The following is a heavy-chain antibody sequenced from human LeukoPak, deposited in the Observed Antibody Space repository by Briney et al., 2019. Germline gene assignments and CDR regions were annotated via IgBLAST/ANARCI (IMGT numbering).Heavy chain of an antibody. CDR1: GGSISSSSYY. Sequence: SETLSLTCTVSGGSISSSSYYWGWIRQPPGKGLEWIGSIYYSGSTYYNPSLKSRVTISVDTSKNQFSLKLSSVTAADTAVYYCARGRSGMDVWGQGTTVTVSS. V-gene: IGHV4-39*07. CDR3: ARGRSGMDV. J-gene: IGHJ6*02. CDR2: IYYSGST.